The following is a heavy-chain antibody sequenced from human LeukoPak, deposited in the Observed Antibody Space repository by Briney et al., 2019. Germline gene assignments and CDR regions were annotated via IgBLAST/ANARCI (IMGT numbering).Heavy chain of an antibody. D-gene: IGHD3-3*01. CDR2: IYTSEST. V-gene: IGHV4-61*02. CDR1: GGSISSGSYY. CDR3: ARGDFWSGYRHAFDI. Sequence: PSETLFLTCPLSGGSISSGSYYWSWIRQPAGKGLEWIGRIYTSESTNYNPSLKSRVTISVYTSKNQFSLKLSSVTAADTAVYYCARGDFWSGYRHAFDIWGQGTMVTVSS. J-gene: IGHJ3*02.